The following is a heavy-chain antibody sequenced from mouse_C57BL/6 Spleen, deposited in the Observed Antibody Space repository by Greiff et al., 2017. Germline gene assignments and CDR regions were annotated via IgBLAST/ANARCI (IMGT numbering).Heavy chain of an antibody. V-gene: IGHV3-6*01. J-gene: IGHJ4*01. CDR1: GYSITSGYY. Sequence: ESGPGLVKPSQSLSLTCSVTGYSITSGYYWNWIRQFPGNKLEWMGYISYDGSNNYNPSLKNRISITRDTSKNQFFLKLNSVTTEDTATYYCAREGYGKGAMDYWGQGTSVTVSS. CDR3: AREGYGKGAMDY. CDR2: ISYDGSN. D-gene: IGHD2-10*02.